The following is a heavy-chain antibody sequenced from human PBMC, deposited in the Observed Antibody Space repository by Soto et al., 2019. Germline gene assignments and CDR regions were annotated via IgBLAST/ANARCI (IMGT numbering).Heavy chain of an antibody. V-gene: IGHV4-31*03. CDR1: GGSISSGGYY. J-gene: IGHJ3*02. CDR3: ARERIRIMITFGGVIFDAFDI. D-gene: IGHD3-16*02. Sequence: PSETLSLTCTVSGGSISSGGYYWSWIRQHPGKGLEWIGYIYYSGSTYYNPSLKSRVTISVDTSKNQFSLKLSSVTAADTAVYYCARERIRIMITFGGVIFDAFDIWGQGTMVTVSS. CDR2: IYYSGST.